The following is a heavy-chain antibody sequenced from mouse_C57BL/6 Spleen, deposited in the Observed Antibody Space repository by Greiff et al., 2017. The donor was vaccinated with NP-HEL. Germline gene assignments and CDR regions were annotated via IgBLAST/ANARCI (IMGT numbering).Heavy chain of an antibody. Sequence: SGAELVRPGASVKLSCTASGFNIKDDYMHWVKQRPEQGLEWIGWIDPENGDTEYASKFQGKATITADTSSNTAYLQLSSLTSEDTAVYYCTTDSSGYVPFAYWGQGTLVTVSA. CDR1: GFNIKDDY. V-gene: IGHV14-4*01. D-gene: IGHD3-2*02. CDR3: TTDSSGYVPFAY. CDR2: IDPENGDT. J-gene: IGHJ3*01.